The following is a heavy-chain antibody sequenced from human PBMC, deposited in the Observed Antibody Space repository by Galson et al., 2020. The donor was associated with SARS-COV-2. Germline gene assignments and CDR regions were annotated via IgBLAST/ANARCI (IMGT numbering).Heavy chain of an antibody. Sequence: NSGGSLRLSCAAAGFTFSVYTMNWVRQAPGKWLEWVSFISSSGSYIYYADSVKGRFTISRDNAKNSLYLQMNGRRADDTAMYYCTARSPSGWDKFFDYWGRGTLVTVSS. CDR1: GFTFSVYT. CDR3: TARSPSGWDKFFDY. V-gene: IGHV3-21*01. D-gene: IGHD1-26*01. J-gene: IGHJ4*02. CDR2: ISSSGSYI.